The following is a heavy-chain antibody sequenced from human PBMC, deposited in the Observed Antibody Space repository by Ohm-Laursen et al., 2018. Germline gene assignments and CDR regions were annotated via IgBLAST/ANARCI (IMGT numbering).Heavy chain of an antibody. J-gene: IGHJ4*02. D-gene: IGHD3-3*01. Sequence: SETLSLTCTVSGGSMSGYYWNWVRQPPGKGLEWVGYIFYSGSTNYNPSLKSRVTISIDRSKKQFSLQLNSVTAADTAVYYCARVGTVFGVVQHYFEYWGQGTLVTVSS. V-gene: IGHV4-59*01. CDR3: ARVGTVFGVVQHYFEY. CDR2: IFYSGST. CDR1: GGSMSGYY.